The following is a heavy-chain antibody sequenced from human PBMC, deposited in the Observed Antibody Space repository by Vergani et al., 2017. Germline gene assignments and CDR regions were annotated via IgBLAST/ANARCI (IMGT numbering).Heavy chain of an antibody. J-gene: IGHJ3*02. Sequence: LVESGGGLVQPGGSLRLSCAASSFSVSSHYMTWVRQAPGKGLEWVSTINIGGRTSYADSVKGRLPLTIDDSENTLHLQMNSLRPEDTAVYYCARGMTTETTDLDGFDIWGQGTMVSVSS. CDR3: ARGMTTETTDLDGFDI. CDR2: INIGGRT. CDR1: SFSVSSHY. V-gene: IGHV3-66*02. D-gene: IGHD4-17*01.